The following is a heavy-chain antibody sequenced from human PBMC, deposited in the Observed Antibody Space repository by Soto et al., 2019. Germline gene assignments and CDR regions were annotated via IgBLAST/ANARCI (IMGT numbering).Heavy chain of an antibody. V-gene: IGHV4-39*01. J-gene: IGHJ4*02. CDR2: IYYSGSP. CDR3: ARHHGHSGSLLGY. D-gene: IGHD1-26*01. CDR1: GASSISSYY. Sequence: SETLSLTCTVSGASSISSYYRGWIRHPPGTGLESTGSIYYSGSPSYNPSLKSRVTISVATSKNQFSLKLSSVTAADTAVYSCARHHGHSGSLLGYCGQATLVTLSS.